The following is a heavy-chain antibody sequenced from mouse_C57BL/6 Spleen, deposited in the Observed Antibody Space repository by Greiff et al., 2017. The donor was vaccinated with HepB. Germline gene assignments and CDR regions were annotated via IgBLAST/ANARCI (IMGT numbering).Heavy chain of an antibody. CDR1: GFTFSSYA. J-gene: IGHJ3*01. D-gene: IGHD1-1*01. V-gene: IGHV5-4*01. CDR3: AREGGYYYGSSPAWFAY. CDR2: ISDGGSYT. Sequence: EVQLVESGGGLVKPGGSLKLSCAASGFTFSSYAMSWVRQTPEKRLEWVATISDGGSYTYYPDNVKGRFTISRDNAKNNLYLQMSHLKSEDTAMYYCAREGGYYYGSSPAWFAYWGQGTLVTVSA.